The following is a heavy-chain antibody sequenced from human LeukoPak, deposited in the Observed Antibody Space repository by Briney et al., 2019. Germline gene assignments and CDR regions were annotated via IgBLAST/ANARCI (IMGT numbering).Heavy chain of an antibody. CDR3: AREPPHRSITMVRGPTPDY. J-gene: IGHJ4*02. Sequence: GGSLRLSCAASGFTFSSYAMHWVRQAPGKGLEWVAVISYDGSNKYYADSVKGRFTISRDNSKNTLYLQMNSLRAEDTAVYYCAREPPHRSITMVRGPTPDYWGQGTLVTVSS. V-gene: IGHV3-30-3*01. D-gene: IGHD3-10*01. CDR1: GFTFSSYA. CDR2: ISYDGSNK.